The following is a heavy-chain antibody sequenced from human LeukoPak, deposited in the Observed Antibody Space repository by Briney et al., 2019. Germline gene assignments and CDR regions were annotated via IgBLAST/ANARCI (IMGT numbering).Heavy chain of an antibody. J-gene: IGHJ4*02. D-gene: IGHD1-14*01. CDR1: GFSFRHYG. CDR2: INYDGSNK. CDR3: ATTDTTCY. V-gene: IGHV3-30*02. Sequence: PGGSLRLSCAASGFSFRHYGMHWVRQAPGKGLEWVAFINYDGSNKYYADSVKGRFTISRDNSKNTPYLEINSLSADDTAVYYCATTDTTCYWGQGTLVTVSS.